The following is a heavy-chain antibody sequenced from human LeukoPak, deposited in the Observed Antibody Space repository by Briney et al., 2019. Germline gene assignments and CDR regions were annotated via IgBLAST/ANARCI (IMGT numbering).Heavy chain of an antibody. CDR3: ARAPHMTTVTTAVLTSPQHYYYGMDV. CDR1: GYTFTSYG. J-gene: IGHJ6*02. V-gene: IGHV1-18*01. D-gene: IGHD4-17*01. CDR2: ISAYNGNT. Sequence: ASVKVSCKASGYTFTSYGISWVRQAPGQGLEWMGWISAYNGNTNYAQKLQGRVTMTTDTSTSTAYMELRSLRSDDTAVYYCARAPHMTTVTTAVLTSPQHYYYGMDVWGQETTVTVSS.